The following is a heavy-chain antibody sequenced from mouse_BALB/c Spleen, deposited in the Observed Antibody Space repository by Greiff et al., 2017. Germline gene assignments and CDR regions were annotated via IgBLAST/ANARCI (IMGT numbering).Heavy chain of an antibody. CDR2: IYPGDGDT. J-gene: IGHJ4*01. CDR1: GYTFTSYW. V-gene: IGHV1-87*01. D-gene: IGHD2-1*01. Sequence: QVQLQQSGAELARPGASVKLSCKASGYTFTSYWMQWVKQRPGQGLEWIGAIYPGDGDTRYTQKFKGKATLTADKSSSTAYMQLSSLASEDSAVYYCARKEDYGNSYWGQGTSVTVSS. CDR3: ARKEDYGNSY.